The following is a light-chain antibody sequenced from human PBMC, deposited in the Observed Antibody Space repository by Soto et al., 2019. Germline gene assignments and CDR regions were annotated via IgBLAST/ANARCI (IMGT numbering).Light chain of an antibody. CDR2: TGS. CDR1: QDISNW. Sequence: DIQMTQSPSSVSASVGDRVSITCRTSQDISNWLAWYQQKPGRAPKLLICTGSSLQSGLPSRFSGTGCVTDFTITICSLQPDDVATYYCQQANSFHLTVGGGTKVEIK. J-gene: IGKJ4*01. CDR3: QQANSFHLT. V-gene: IGKV1-12*01.